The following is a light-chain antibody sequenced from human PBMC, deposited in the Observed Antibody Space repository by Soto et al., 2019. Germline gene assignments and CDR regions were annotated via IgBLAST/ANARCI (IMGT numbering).Light chain of an antibody. Sequence: DIQMTQSPSSLSASVGDRVTITYRASQSISSYLNWYQQKPGKAPKLLIYAASSLQSGVPSRFSGSGSGTDFTLTISSLQPEDFATYYCQQSYSTPRFGPGTKVDIK. V-gene: IGKV1-39*01. J-gene: IGKJ3*01. CDR2: AAS. CDR3: QQSYSTPR. CDR1: QSISSY.